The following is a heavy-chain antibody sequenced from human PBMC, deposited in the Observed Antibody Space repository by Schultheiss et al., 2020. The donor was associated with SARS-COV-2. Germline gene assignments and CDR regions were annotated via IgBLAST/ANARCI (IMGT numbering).Heavy chain of an antibody. J-gene: IGHJ6*03. V-gene: IGHV3-30*02. Sequence: GGSLRLSCAASGFTFSSYGMHWVRQAPGKGLEWVAFIRYDGSNKYYADSVKGRFTISRDNSKNTLYLQMNSLRAEDTAVYYCARDHGNLPQNSSPGGYYYYMDVWGKGTTVTVSS. CDR3: ARDHGNLPQNSSPGGYYYYMDV. CDR2: IRYDGSNK. D-gene: IGHD6-6*01. CDR1: GFTFSSYG.